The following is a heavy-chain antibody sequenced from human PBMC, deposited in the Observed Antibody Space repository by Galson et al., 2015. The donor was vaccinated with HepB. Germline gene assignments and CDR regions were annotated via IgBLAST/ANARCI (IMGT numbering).Heavy chain of an antibody. D-gene: IGHD1-26*01. Sequence: SLRLSCAASGFTFSSYAMSWVRQAPGKGLEWVSAISGSGGSTYYADSVKGRFTISRDNSKNTLYLQMNSLRAEDTAVYYCAKDKSIVGATGMGDYWGQGTLVTVSS. CDR3: AKDKSIVGATGMGDY. J-gene: IGHJ4*02. V-gene: IGHV3-23*01. CDR2: ISGSGGST. CDR1: GFTFSSYA.